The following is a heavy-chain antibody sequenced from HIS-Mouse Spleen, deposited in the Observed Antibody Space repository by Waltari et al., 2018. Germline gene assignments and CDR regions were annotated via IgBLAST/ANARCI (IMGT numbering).Heavy chain of an antibody. CDR3: AREIPYSSSWYDWYFDL. J-gene: IGHJ2*01. Sequence: QLQLQESGPGLVKPSETLSLTCTVSGGSISSSSYYWGWVRQPPGKGLEWIGSIYYSVRPYYNPSLKSRVTISVDTSKNQFSLKLSSVTAADTAVYYCAREIPYSSSWYDWYFDLWGRGTLVTVSS. CDR1: GGSISSSSYY. V-gene: IGHV4-39*07. D-gene: IGHD6-13*01. CDR2: IYYSVRP.